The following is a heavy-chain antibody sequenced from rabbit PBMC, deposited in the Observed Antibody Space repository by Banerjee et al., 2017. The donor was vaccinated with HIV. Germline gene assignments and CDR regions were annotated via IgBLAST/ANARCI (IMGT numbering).Heavy chain of an antibody. V-gene: IGHV1S45*01. CDR3: ARGGSAAAFNL. Sequence: QEQLEESGGDLVKPEGSLTLTCTASGFDFSRYYMSWVRQAPGKGLEWIACIYGGSGSTYYANWAKGRFTISETSSTTVTLRMTSLTAADTATHFCARGGSAAAFNLWGPGTLVTVS. CDR1: GFDFSRYY. J-gene: IGHJ4*01. D-gene: IGHD4-2*01. CDR2: IYGGSGST.